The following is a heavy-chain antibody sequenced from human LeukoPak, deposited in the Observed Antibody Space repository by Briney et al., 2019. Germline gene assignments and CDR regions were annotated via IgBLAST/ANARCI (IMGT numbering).Heavy chain of an antibody. CDR2: FDPEDGET. CDR3: ATHIQITGYYYYYMDV. Sequence: ASVKVSCKVSGYTLTELSMHWVRQAPGKGLEWMGGFDPEDGETIYAQKFQGRVTMTEDTSTDTAYMELSSLRSEDTAVYYCATHIQITGYYYYYMDVWGKGTTVTVS. CDR1: GYTLTELS. V-gene: IGHV1-24*01. D-gene: IGHD5-24*01. J-gene: IGHJ6*03.